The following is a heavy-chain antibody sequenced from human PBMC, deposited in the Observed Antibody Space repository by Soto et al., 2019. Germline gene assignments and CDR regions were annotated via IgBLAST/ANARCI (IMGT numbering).Heavy chain of an antibody. J-gene: IGHJ4*02. V-gene: IGHV1-3*01. D-gene: IGHD3-10*01. Sequence: ASVKVSYKASGYTFSAYAIHWVRQAPGQGLECMGWINAANGDSRYSQKFQGRLNISRDASTTAACMELSSLRSEDTGVYYCAKSGSLDAWGKGTPVTVSS. CDR1: GYTFSAYA. CDR2: INAANGDS. CDR3: AKSGSLDA.